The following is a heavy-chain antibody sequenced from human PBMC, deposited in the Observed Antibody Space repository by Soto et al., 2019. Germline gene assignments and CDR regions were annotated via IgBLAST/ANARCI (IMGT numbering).Heavy chain of an antibody. Sequence: ELQLLESGGGLVQPGGSLRLSCAASKVTFSSYVMNWVRQAPGKGLEWVAAISGSGGATYYAESVKGRFTVSRDNSKSTLFLQMNSLGAEDTAVYFCATGAPRPPSNDYGLDIWGQGTTVTVS. CDR2: ISGSGGAT. CDR1: KVTFSSYV. D-gene: IGHD1-1*01. CDR3: ATGAPRPPSNDYGLDI. J-gene: IGHJ6*02. V-gene: IGHV3-23*01.